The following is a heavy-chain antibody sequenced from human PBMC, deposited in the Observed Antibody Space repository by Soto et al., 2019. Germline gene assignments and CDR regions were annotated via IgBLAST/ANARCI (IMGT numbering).Heavy chain of an antibody. J-gene: IGHJ4*02. CDR3: AREDSYYFDY. Sequence: SETLSLTCAVYGGSFSGYYWSWIRQPPGKGLEWIGEINHSGSANYNPSLKSRVTISVDTSKNQFSLKLSSVTAADTAVYYCAREDSYYFDYWGQGTLVTVSS. CDR1: GGSFSGYY. D-gene: IGHD6-6*01. V-gene: IGHV4-34*01. CDR2: INHSGSA.